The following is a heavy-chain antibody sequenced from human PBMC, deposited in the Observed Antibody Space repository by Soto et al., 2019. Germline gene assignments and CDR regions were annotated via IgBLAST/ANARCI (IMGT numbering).Heavy chain of an antibody. CDR1: GYSLTNDL. V-gene: IGHV1-18*01. Sequence: EXSVQVSCTPSGYSLTNDLINLVRQAPGQGLEWMGWITSHTGHTSVAQNFQGRLTLTTDTSTDTAFMELMSLRSDDTAMYFCARDIQISTPHYFDHWGQGTPVTVSS. D-gene: IGHD2-2*01. CDR2: ITSHTGHT. CDR3: ARDIQISTPHYFDH. J-gene: IGHJ4*02.